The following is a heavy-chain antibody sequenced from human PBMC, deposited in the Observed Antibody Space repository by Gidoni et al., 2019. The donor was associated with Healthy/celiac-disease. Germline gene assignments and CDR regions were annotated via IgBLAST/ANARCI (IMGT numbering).Heavy chain of an antibody. J-gene: IGHJ4*02. Sequence: EVQLLGSGGGLVQPGGSLILSCAASGFTFSSYAMSWVRQAPGKGLEWVSAISGSGGSTYYADSVKGRFTISRDNSKNTLYLQMNSLRAEDTAVYYCAKDLGDILTGPQTGGQGTLVTVSS. V-gene: IGHV3-23*01. CDR1: GFTFSSYA. D-gene: IGHD3-9*01. CDR2: ISGSGGST. CDR3: AKDLGDILTGPQT.